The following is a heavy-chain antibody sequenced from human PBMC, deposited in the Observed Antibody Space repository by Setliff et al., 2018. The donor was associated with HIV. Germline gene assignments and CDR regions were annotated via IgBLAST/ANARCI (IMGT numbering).Heavy chain of an antibody. V-gene: IGHV3-72*01. Sequence: PGGSLRLSCAASGFTLSDHYIDWVRQAPGKGLEWVGRSRNKANSYTTEYAASVKGRFTISRDDSKNSLYLQMNSLKTEDTAVYYCTRVDSNYEKFDCWGQGSRVTVSS. D-gene: IGHD4-4*01. J-gene: IGHJ4*02. CDR1: GFTLSDHY. CDR3: TRVDSNYEKFDC. CDR2: SRNKANSYTT.